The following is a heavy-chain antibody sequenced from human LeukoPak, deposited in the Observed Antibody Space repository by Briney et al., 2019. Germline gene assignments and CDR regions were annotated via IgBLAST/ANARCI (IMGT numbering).Heavy chain of an antibody. Sequence: GGSLRPSCAASGFTFSNAWMSWVRQAPGKGLEYVSAISSNGGSTYYADSVKGRFTISRDNSKNTLYLQMSSLRAEDTAVYYCVKADYYDTSNYYYRYFQYWGQGTLVTVSS. CDR2: ISSNGGST. CDR3: VKADYYDTSNYYYRYFQY. V-gene: IGHV3-64D*09. CDR1: GFTFSNAW. J-gene: IGHJ1*01. D-gene: IGHD3-22*01.